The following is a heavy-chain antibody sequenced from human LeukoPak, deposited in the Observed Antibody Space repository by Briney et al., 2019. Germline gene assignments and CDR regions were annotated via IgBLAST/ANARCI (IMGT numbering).Heavy chain of an antibody. CDR1: GGSFSGYY. J-gene: IGHJ4*02. V-gene: IGHV4-34*01. CDR3: ARGGRVGDYAPFDY. CDR2: INHSGNT. D-gene: IGHD3-16*01. Sequence: PSETLSLTCAVYGGSFSGYYWSWIRQPPGKGLEWIGEINHSGNTNYNPSLKSRVTISLVTSKNQFSLNLNSVTAADTAVYYCARGGRVGDYAPFDYWGQGTLVTVSS.